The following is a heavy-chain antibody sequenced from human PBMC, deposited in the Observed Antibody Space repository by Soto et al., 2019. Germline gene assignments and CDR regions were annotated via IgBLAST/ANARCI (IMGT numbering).Heavy chain of an antibody. Sequence: GGSLRLSCAASGFTFSSYDMHGVRKATGKGLEWVSAIGTAGDTYYPGSVKGRFTISRENAKNSLYLQMNSLRAGDTAVYYCARLGAAAEMDVWGKGTTVTVSS. CDR2: IGTAGDT. V-gene: IGHV3-13*01. D-gene: IGHD6-13*01. CDR1: GFTFSSYD. J-gene: IGHJ6*04. CDR3: ARLGAAAEMDV.